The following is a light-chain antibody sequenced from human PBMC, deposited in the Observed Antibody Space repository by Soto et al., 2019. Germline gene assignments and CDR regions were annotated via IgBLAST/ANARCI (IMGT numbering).Light chain of an antibody. CDR2: EGG. CDR1: SSDVGNYNL. Sequence: QSALTQPASVSGSPGQSITISCTGTSSDVGNYNLVSSYQQYPGKAPKLMIYEGGKRPSGVSNRFSGSKSGNTASLTISGLQAEDEADYYCCSFARRSTLIFGGGTKLTVL. V-gene: IGLV2-23*01. J-gene: IGLJ2*01. CDR3: CSFARRSTLI.